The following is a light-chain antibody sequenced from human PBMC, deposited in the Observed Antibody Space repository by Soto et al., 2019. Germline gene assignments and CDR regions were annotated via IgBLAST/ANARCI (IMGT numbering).Light chain of an antibody. J-gene: IGLJ2*01. V-gene: IGLV2-14*01. CDR3: SSCTSSSTLYVV. Sequence: QSALTQPASVSGSPGQSITISCTGTSSDVGGYNYVSWYQQHPGKAPKLMIYDVSNRPSGVSNRFSGSKSGNTASLTISGLQAEDEADYYCSSCTSSSTLYVVFGGGTQLTVL. CDR2: DVS. CDR1: SSDVGGYNY.